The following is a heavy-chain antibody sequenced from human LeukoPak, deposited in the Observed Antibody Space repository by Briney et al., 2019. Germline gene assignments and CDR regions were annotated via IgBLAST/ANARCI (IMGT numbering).Heavy chain of an antibody. J-gene: IGHJ4*02. V-gene: IGHV3-23*01. CDR1: GFTFSSYA. CDR2: ISGSGGST. D-gene: IGHD2-15*01. CDR3: AKDPSDYCSGGSCENPMEGGY. Sequence: GGSLRLSCAASGFTFSSYAMSWVRQAPGKGLEWVSAISGSGGSTYYADSVKGRFTISRDNSKNTLYLQMNSLRAEDTAVYYCAKDPSDYCSGGSCENPMEGGYWGQGTLVTVSS.